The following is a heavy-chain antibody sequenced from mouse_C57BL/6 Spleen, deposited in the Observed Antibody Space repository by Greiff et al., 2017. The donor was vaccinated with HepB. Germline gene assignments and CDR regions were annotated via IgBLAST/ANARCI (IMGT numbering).Heavy chain of an antibody. J-gene: IGHJ2*01. CDR2: INPSSGYT. Sequence: QVQLQQSGAELAKPGASVKLSCKASGYTFTSYWMHWVKQRPGQGLEWIGYINPSSGYTKYNQKFKDKATLTADKSNSTAYMQLSSLTYEDSAVDYCARSYYSNYVDYWGQGTTLTVSS. D-gene: IGHD2-5*01. CDR3: ARSYYSNYVDY. CDR1: GYTFTSYW. V-gene: IGHV1-7*01.